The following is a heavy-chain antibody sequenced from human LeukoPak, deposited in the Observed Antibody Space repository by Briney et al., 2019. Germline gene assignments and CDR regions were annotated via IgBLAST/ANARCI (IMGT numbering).Heavy chain of an antibody. CDR3: ARVGNWNYDPSDYYYYMDV. CDR1: GYTFTSYY. J-gene: IGHJ6*03. D-gene: IGHD1-7*01. V-gene: IGHV1-46*01. Sequence: ASVKVSCKASGYTFTSYYMHWVRQAPGQGLEWMGIINPSGGSTSYAQKFQGRVTITRNTSISTAYMELSSLRSEDTAVYYCARVGNWNYDPSDYYYYMDVWGKGTTVTVSS. CDR2: INPSGGST.